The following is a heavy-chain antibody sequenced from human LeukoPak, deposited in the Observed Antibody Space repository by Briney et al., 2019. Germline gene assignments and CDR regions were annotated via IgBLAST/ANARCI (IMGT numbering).Heavy chain of an antibody. V-gene: IGHV4-59*08. CDR2: IYYRGST. CDR3: ARHVPSGYFVNYYYYGMDV. Sequence: PSETVSLTCTVSGGSISRYYWSWIQQPPGKGLEWIGYIYYRGSTNYNPSLKSRVTISVDTSKNQFSLKLSSVTAADTAVYYCARHVPSGYFVNYYYYGMDVWGQGTTVAVSS. CDR1: GGSISRYY. J-gene: IGHJ6*02. D-gene: IGHD3-3*01.